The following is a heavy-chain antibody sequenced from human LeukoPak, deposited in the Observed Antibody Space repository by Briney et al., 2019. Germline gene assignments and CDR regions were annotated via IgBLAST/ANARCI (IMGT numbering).Heavy chain of an antibody. J-gene: IGHJ4*02. CDR2: IYNHGRT. V-gene: IGHV4-59*01. Sequence: PSETLSLTCTVSGGSISSYYWSWIRQPPGKGLEWIGYIYNHGRTKYYPSFNSRATISVDTSKNQFSLKLSSVTAADTAVYYCARGRKYTSGYRVTELGSGYSDYWGQGTLVTVSS. D-gene: IGHD5-18*01. CDR3: ARGRKYTSGYRVTELGSGYSDY. CDR1: GGSISSYY.